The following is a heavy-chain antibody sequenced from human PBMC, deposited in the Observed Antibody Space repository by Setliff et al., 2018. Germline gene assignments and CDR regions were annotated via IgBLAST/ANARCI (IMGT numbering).Heavy chain of an antibody. CDR3: ARASRFGTVKWRGDYYMDV. Sequence: GASVKVSCKASGYTFTGYYLHWVRQAPGQGLEWMGWINTNTGNPTYAQDFTGRFVFSLDTSVSTAYLQISSLKAEDTAVYYCARASRFGTVKWRGDYYMDVWGKGTTVTVSS. CDR2: INTNTGNP. J-gene: IGHJ6*03. D-gene: IGHD3-10*01. CDR1: GYTFTGYY. V-gene: IGHV7-4-1*02.